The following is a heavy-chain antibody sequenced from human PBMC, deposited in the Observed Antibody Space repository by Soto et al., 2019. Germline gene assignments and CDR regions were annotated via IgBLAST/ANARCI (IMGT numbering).Heavy chain of an antibody. CDR1: GGSFSGYY. CDR2: INHSGST. CDR3: ARSTGYYDFWSGYYKALTGFDY. J-gene: IGHJ4*02. V-gene: IGHV4-34*01. Sequence: SETLSLTCAVYGGSFSGYYWSWIRQPPGKGLEWIGEINHSGSTNYNPSLKSRVTISVDTSKNQFSLKLSSVTAADTAVYYCARSTGYYDFWSGYYKALTGFDYWGQGTLVTVSS. D-gene: IGHD3-3*01.